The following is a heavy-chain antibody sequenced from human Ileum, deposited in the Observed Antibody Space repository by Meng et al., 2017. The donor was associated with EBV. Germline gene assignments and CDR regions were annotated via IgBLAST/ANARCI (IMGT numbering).Heavy chain of an antibody. V-gene: IGHV1-3*01. J-gene: IGHJ4*02. Sequence: QVQLVQSGAEVKNPGASVKVSCKASGYAFTSYSLHWVRQAPGQRLEWMGWINVGVGYTKYSQKFQGRVTISSDTSATTGYMELSSLRSEDTAVYYCVRGPPVGVPGPGDYWGQGTLVTVSS. CDR3: VRGPPVGVPGPGDY. D-gene: IGHD2-21*01. CDR2: INVGVGYT. CDR1: GYAFTSYS.